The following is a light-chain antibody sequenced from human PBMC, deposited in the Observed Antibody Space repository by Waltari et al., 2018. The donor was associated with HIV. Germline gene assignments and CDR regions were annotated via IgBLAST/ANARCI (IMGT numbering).Light chain of an antibody. V-gene: IGLV6-57*03. CDR2: ENS. Sequence: NFILTQPHSVSESPGKTVTISCTRGSGTIARNYVQWYKQRPGIAPTTVIYENSQRPPGVPDRFSGSIDSASNSASLTISGLQAEDEAEYFCQSYDTSSVVFGGGTTLTVL. CDR1: SGTIARNY. CDR3: QSYDTSSVV. J-gene: IGLJ2*01.